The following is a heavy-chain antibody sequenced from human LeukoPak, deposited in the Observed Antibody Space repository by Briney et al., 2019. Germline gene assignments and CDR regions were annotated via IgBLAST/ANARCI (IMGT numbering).Heavy chain of an antibody. D-gene: IGHD5-12*01. Sequence: GGCLRLSCAASGFTFSKYGMYWVRPAPGKGLAWVTFISYDGNDKYYGDSVKGRFTISRDNSKNTLYLQMNSLRPEDTAVYYCAKDAIIVATIREIDSWGQGTLVTVSS. CDR1: GFTFSKYG. J-gene: IGHJ4*02. CDR2: ISYDGNDK. V-gene: IGHV3-30*18. CDR3: AKDAIIVATIREIDS.